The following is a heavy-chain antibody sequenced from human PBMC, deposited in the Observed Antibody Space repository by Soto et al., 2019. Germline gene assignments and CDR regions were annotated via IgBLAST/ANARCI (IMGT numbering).Heavy chain of an antibody. Sequence: QVQLQQWGAGLLKPSETLSLTCAVYGGSFSGYYWSWIRQPPGKGLEWIGEINHSGSTNYNPSLKSRVTISVDTSKNQFSLKLSSVTAADTAVYYCARGYDYGYNWFDPWGQGTLVTVSS. V-gene: IGHV4-34*01. CDR2: INHSGST. CDR3: ARGYDYGYNWFDP. CDR1: GGSFSGYY. J-gene: IGHJ5*02. D-gene: IGHD4-17*01.